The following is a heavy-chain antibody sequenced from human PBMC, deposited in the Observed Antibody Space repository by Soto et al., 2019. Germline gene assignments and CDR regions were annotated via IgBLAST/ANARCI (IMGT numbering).Heavy chain of an antibody. CDR2: IRSKAYGGTT. CDR3: TRVMYSSSWHSDY. V-gene: IGHV3-49*03. CDR1: GFTFGDYA. J-gene: IGHJ4*02. Sequence: GGSLRLSCTASGFTFGDYAMSWFRQAPGKGLEWVGSIRSKAYGGTTEYAASVKGRFTISRDDSKSIAYLQMNSLKTEDTAVYYCTRVMYSSSWHSDYWGQGTLVTVSS. D-gene: IGHD6-13*01.